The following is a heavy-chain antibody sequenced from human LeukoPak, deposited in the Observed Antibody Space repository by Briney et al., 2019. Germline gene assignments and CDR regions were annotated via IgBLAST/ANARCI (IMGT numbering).Heavy chain of an antibody. CDR1: GLTFSSYS. Sequence: GGSLRLSCAASGLTFSSYSMNWVRQAPGKGLEWVSFISSSSSYIYYADSVKGRFTISRDNAKNSLYLQMNSLRAEDTAVYYCARGPYASGTYGRRGWVHYMDVWGKGTTVTISS. J-gene: IGHJ6*03. D-gene: IGHD3-10*01. V-gene: IGHV3-21*01. CDR2: ISSSSSYI. CDR3: ARGPYASGTYGRRGWVHYMDV.